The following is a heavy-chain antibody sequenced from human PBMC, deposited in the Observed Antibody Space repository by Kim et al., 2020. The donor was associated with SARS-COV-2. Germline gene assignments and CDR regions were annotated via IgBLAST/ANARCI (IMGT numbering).Heavy chain of an antibody. CDR1: GYTFTSYG. Sequence: ASVKVSCKASGYTFTSYGISWVRQAPGQGLEWMGWISAYNGNTNYAQKLQGRVTMTTDTSTSTAYMELRSLRSDDTAVYYCAREGLREEPYDFWSGYYTGNWFDPWGQGTLVTVSS. CDR3: AREGLREEPYDFWSGYYTGNWFDP. D-gene: IGHD3-3*01. V-gene: IGHV1-18*01. J-gene: IGHJ5*02. CDR2: ISAYNGNT.